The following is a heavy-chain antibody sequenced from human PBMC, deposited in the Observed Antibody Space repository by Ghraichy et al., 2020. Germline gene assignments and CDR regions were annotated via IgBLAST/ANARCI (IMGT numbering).Heavy chain of an antibody. V-gene: IGHV4-34*01. CDR2: INHSGSS. D-gene: IGHD5-12*01. CDR1: GGSFSGYY. CDR3: AGLFGYSEYDLAGY. Sequence: SETLSLSCAVYGGSFSGYYWSWIRQPPGKGLEWIGEINHSGSSNYNPSLKSRVTISVDTSKSQLSLKMNSVTAADTAVYYCAGLFGYSEYDLAGYWGQGTLVTVSS. J-gene: IGHJ4*02.